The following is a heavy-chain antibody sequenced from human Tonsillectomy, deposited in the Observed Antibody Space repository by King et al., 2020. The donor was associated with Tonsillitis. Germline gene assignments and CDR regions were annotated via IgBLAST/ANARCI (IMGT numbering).Heavy chain of an antibody. CDR1: GFTFSGYA. D-gene: IGHD2/OR15-2a*01. J-gene: IGHJ4*02. V-gene: IGHV3-30-3*01. CDR2: ISYDGSRT. Sequence: VQLVESGGGVGQPGRSLRLSCAASGFTFSGYAMHWVRQAPGGGLEWGAIISYDGSRTYYADSVKGRFTVSRDNSKNTLYLLMNSLRPEDAAVYYCARVHLATFFGAPDYWGQGTLVTVSS. CDR3: ARVHLATFFGAPDY.